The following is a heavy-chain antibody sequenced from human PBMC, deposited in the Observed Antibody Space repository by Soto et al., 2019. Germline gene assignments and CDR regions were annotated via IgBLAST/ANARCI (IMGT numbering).Heavy chain of an antibody. CDR3: ARPSAYSSSWYSYYGMDV. J-gene: IGHJ6*02. Sequence: PGESLKISCKGSGYSFSSYWIGWARQMPEKGLEWVAIIYPGDSDARYSPSFQGRVTISADKSINTACLQWSSLEASDTAMYYCARPSAYSSSWYSYYGMDVWGQGTTVTVSS. CDR2: IYPGDSDA. V-gene: IGHV5-51*01. CDR1: GYSFSSYW. D-gene: IGHD6-13*01.